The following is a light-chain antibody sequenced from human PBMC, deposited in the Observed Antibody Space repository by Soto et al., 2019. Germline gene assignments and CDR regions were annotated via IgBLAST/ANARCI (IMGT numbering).Light chain of an antibody. CDR3: QQLNSYPLT. J-gene: IGKJ4*01. V-gene: IGKV1-9*01. Sequence: DIQLTQSPSFLSASVGDRVTITCRASQGISSYLAWYQQKPGKAPKLLIYAASTLQSGVPSRFSGSGSGTDFPLTISSLQPEDFAPYSCQQLNSYPLTFGGGTKVEVK. CDR2: AAS. CDR1: QGISSY.